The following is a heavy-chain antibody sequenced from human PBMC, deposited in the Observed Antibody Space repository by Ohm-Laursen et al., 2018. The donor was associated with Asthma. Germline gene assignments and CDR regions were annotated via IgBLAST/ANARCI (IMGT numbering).Heavy chain of an antibody. J-gene: IGHJ4*02. CDR3: VTDAWWSYVH. V-gene: IGHV3-7*01. Sequence: FLRLSCAASGVAFTDSWMSWVRQLPGGSLEWVAKINPLGYEKYYMDSVRGRFTVSRDNAKNSLYLEMNGLRVEDTAVYYCVTDAWWSYVHWGLGTLVTVSS. CDR1: GVAFTDSW. D-gene: IGHD1-26*01. CDR2: INPLGYEK.